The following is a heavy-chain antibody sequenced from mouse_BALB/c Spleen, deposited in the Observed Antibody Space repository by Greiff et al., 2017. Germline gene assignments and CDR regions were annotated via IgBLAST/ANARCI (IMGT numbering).Heavy chain of an antibody. CDR2: IDPANGNT. CDR3: APSTMITATEDWFAY. Sequence: EVQLVESGAELVKPGASVKLSCTASGFNIQDTYMNWVKQRPEQGLEWIGRIDPANGNTKYDPKFQGKATITADTSSNTADLQLSSLTSEDTAVYYCAPSTMITATEDWFAYWGQGTLVTVSA. CDR1: GFNIQDTY. V-gene: IGHV14-3*02. D-gene: IGHD2-4*01. J-gene: IGHJ3*01.